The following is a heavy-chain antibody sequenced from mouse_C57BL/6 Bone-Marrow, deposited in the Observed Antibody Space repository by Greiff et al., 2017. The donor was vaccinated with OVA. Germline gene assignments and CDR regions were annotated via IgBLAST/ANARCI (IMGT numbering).Heavy chain of an antibody. V-gene: IGHV1-76*01. CDR2: IYPGSGNT. D-gene: IGHD1-1*01. Sequence: QVQLQQSGAELVRPGASVKLSCKASGYTFTDYYINWVKQRPGQGLEWIARIYPGSGNTYYNEKFKGKATLTAEKSSSPAYMQLRSLTSEESAVYFCARRGYYGSSYFDDWGQGTTLTVSS. J-gene: IGHJ2*01. CDR1: GYTFTDYY. CDR3: ARRGYYGSSYFDD.